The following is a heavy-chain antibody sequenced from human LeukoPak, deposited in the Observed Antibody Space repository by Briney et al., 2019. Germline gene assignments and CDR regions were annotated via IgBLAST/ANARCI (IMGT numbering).Heavy chain of an antibody. D-gene: IGHD3-10*01. V-gene: IGHV1-24*01. Sequence: ASVKVSCKVSGYTLTELSIHWVRQAPGKGLEWMGGFDPEDGETIYAQKIQGRVTMTEDTSTDTAYMELSSLGSEDTAVYYCVTLGWFGEAYGMDVWGQGTTVTVSS. CDR1: GYTLTELS. CDR2: FDPEDGET. CDR3: VTLGWFGEAYGMDV. J-gene: IGHJ6*02.